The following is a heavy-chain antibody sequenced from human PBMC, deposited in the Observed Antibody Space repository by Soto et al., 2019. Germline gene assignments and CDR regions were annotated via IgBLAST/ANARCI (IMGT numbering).Heavy chain of an antibody. J-gene: IGHJ4*02. CDR2: INHSGST. V-gene: IGHV4-34*01. CDR3: ARGQDFGVVIIGSYFDY. CDR1: GGSFSGYY. D-gene: IGHD3-3*01. Sequence: SETLSLTCAVYGGSFSGYYWSWIRQPPGKGLEWIGEINHSGSTNYNPSLKSRVTISVDTSKNQFSLKLSSVTAADTAVYYCARGQDFGVVIIGSYFDYWGQGTLVT.